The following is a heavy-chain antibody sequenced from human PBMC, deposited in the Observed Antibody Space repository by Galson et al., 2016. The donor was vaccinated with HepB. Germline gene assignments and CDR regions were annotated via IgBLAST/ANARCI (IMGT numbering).Heavy chain of an antibody. CDR3: ARDRASLLRFVGWSYAKNAMDV. CDR1: GYTFTSHG. J-gene: IGHJ6*02. V-gene: IGHV1-18*01. D-gene: IGHD3-3*01. CDR2: ISTYSAKT. Sequence: SVKVSCKASGYTFTSHGISWVRQVPGQGLEWMGWISTYSAKTNYAQKFQDRVTMTTDTSTTTAYMELRSLRSDDTAVYYCARDRASLLRFVGWSYAKNAMDVWGLGTTVTVSS.